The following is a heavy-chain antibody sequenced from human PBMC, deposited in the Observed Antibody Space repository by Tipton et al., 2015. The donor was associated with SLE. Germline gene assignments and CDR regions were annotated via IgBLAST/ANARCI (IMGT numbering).Heavy chain of an antibody. CDR3: ASGDCSSTSCYRAGYFQH. CDR1: GGTFSSYA. V-gene: IGHV1-69*05. D-gene: IGHD2-2*01. J-gene: IGHJ1*01. Sequence: QLVQSGAEVKKPGSSVKVSCKASGGTFSSYAISWVRQAPGQGLEWMGGIIPIFGTANYAQKFQGRVTITTDESTSTAYMELSSLRSEDTAVYYCASGDCSSTSCYRAGYFQHWGQGTLVTVSS. CDR2: IIPIFGTA.